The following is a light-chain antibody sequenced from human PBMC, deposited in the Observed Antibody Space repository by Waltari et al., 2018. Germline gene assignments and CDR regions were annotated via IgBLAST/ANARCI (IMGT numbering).Light chain of an antibody. CDR2: RND. CDR3: AAWDDSLTVR. V-gene: IGLV1-47*01. CDR1: SSNIGSNF. J-gene: IGLJ3*02. Sequence: QRVTIPCSGSSSNIGSNFVCWYQHLPGTAPKLLIYRNDQRPSGVPDRFSGSRSGTSASLAISGLRSEDEADYYCAAWDDSLTVRFGGGTKLTVL.